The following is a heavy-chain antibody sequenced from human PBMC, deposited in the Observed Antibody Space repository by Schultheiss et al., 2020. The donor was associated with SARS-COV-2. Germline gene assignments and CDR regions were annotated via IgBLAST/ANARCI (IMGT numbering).Heavy chain of an antibody. J-gene: IGHJ4*02. CDR1: GYTFSSYW. D-gene: IGHD6-19*01. V-gene: IGHV3-7*03. Sequence: GESLKISCAASGYTFSSYWMTWVRQAPGKGLEWVANINQDGSGKYYVDSVKGRFTISRDNAKNSLYLQMDSLRAEDTAVYYCARDERIGSAWYSYLWGQGTLVTVSS. CDR3: ARDERIGSAWYSYL. CDR2: INQDGSGK.